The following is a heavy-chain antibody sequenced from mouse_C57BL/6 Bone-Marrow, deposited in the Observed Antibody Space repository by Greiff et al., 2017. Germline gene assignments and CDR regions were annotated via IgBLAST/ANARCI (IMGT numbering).Heavy chain of an antibody. CDR1: GYTFTSYW. CDR3: ARSAFTTVVSYWYFDV. J-gene: IGHJ1*03. D-gene: IGHD1-1*01. V-gene: IGHV1-72*01. Sequence: QVQLQQPGAELVKPGASVKLSCKASGYTFTSYWMHWVKQRPGRGLEWIGRIDPNSGGTKYNEKFKSKATLTVDKPSSTAYMQLSSLTSEDSAVYDCARSAFTTVVSYWYFDVWGTGTTVTVSA. CDR2: IDPNSGGT.